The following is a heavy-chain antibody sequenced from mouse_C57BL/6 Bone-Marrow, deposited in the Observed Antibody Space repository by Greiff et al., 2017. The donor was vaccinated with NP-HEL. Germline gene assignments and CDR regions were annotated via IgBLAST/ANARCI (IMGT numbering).Heavy chain of an antibody. Sequence: QVQLKESGPGLLQPSQTLSLTCSFSGFSLSTFGMGVCWIRQPSGKGLEWLAHIWWDDDKYYNPALKSRLTISKDTSKNQVFLKIANVDTADTATYDCARISTTVVAKDAMDYWGQGTSVTVSS. J-gene: IGHJ4*01. D-gene: IGHD1-1*01. V-gene: IGHV8-8*01. CDR2: IWWDDDK. CDR3: ARISTTVVAKDAMDY. CDR1: GFSLSTFGMG.